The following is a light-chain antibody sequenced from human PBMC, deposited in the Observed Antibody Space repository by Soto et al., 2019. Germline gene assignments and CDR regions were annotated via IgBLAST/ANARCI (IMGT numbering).Light chain of an antibody. CDR1: ESVSSY. Sequence: EIVLTQSPATLSLSPGERATLSCRASESVSSYLARYEQKPGQAPRLLIYDASNRATDIPARFSGSGSGTDFTLTISSLEPEDFVVYYCQQRSNWPQYTFGQGTKLEIK. CDR2: DAS. V-gene: IGKV3-11*01. CDR3: QQRSNWPQYT. J-gene: IGKJ2*01.